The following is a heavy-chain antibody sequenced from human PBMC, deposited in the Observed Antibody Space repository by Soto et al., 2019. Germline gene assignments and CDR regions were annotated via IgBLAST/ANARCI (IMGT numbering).Heavy chain of an antibody. CDR3: AKDGAPTSFVRYFDWLDY. CDR1: GFTFSSYG. Sequence: QVQLVESGGGVVQPGRSLRLSCAASGFTFSSYGMHWVRQAPGKGLEGVAVISYDGSNKYYADSVKGRFTISRDNSKNTLYLQMNGLRAEDTAVYYCAKDGAPTSFVRYFDWLDYWGQGTLVTVSS. CDR2: ISYDGSNK. V-gene: IGHV3-30*18. D-gene: IGHD3-9*01. J-gene: IGHJ4*02.